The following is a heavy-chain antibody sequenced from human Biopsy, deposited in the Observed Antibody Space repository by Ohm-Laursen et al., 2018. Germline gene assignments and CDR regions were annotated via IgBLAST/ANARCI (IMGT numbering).Heavy chain of an antibody. CDR3: ARLTGDPSY. CDR1: GGSIADDY. J-gene: IGHJ4*02. D-gene: IGHD7-27*01. V-gene: IGHV4-59*01. CDR2: ISKGGDA. Sequence: GTLSLTWTVSGGSIADDYWSWIRQSPGKGLEWIGFISKGGDATYNPSLRGRVAISVDTSKNQFSLKVISVTAADTAVYYCARLTGDPSYWGQGILVTVSS.